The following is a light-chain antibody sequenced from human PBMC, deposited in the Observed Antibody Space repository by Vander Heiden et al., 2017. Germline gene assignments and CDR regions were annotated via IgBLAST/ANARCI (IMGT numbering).Light chain of an antibody. V-gene: IGLV3-1*01. CDR1: KLGDKY. J-gene: IGLJ2*01. Sequence: SYELTQRPSVSVCPGQTASITCSGDKLGDKYACWYQQKPGRPTVLVIYQVSKQPSGIPERFSGTNSGNTAHLTNSGAQAIDEADYYCQAWDSSTVVFGGGTKLTVL. CDR2: QVS. CDR3: QAWDSSTVV.